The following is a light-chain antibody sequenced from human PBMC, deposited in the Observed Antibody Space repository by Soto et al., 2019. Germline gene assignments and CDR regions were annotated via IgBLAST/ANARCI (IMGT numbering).Light chain of an antibody. CDR1: RDIGND. V-gene: IGKV1-6*01. J-gene: IGKJ3*01. Sequence: AIQMTQSPASLSASVGDRVSITCRASRDIGNDLAWYQHRPGKAPKLLIYATSTLQSGVPSRFSGSGSGTDFTLTINSLQPEDFATYYCLQDHSFLAFGPGTKVNF. CDR2: ATS. CDR3: LQDHSFLA.